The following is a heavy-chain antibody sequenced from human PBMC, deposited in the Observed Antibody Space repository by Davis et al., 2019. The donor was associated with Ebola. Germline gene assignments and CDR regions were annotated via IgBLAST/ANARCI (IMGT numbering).Heavy chain of an antibody. Sequence: GESLKISCAASGFTFDNFWMSWVRQAPGKGLEWVANIYRDGSEKYYVDSVKGRFTISRDNTKNSLYLQMNSLRAEDTAVYYCARTYYFDDSGYRNAFDVWGQGTMVTISS. D-gene: IGHD3-22*01. J-gene: IGHJ3*01. V-gene: IGHV3-7*01. CDR2: IYRDGSEK. CDR3: ARTYYFDDSGYRNAFDV. CDR1: GFTFDNFW.